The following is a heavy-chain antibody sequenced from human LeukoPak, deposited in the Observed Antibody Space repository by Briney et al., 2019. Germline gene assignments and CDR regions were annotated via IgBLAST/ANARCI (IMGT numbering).Heavy chain of an antibody. D-gene: IGHD7-27*01. J-gene: IGHJ4*02. CDR2: ISGSGGIT. V-gene: IGHV3-23*01. Sequence: GGSLRLSCAASGFTFSSYAMSWVRQAAGKGLEWVSAISGSGGITYYADSVKGRFTISRDNSQPTLYLQMNSLRAEHTAVYYRAKDSHLITGDPSGYFDYWGQGTLVTVSS. CDR1: GFTFSSYA. CDR3: AKDSHLITGDPSGYFDY.